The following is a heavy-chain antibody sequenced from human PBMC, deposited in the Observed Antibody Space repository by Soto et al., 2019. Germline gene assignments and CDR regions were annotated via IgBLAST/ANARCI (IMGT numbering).Heavy chain of an antibody. D-gene: IGHD3-10*01. CDR1: GYTFSSYG. CDR2: ISGYNGNA. Sequence: VQLVQSGNVVQKPGSSVKVSCKTSGYTFSSYGIIWVRQAPGQGLEWMGWISGYNGNADYAQRFRGRVKMTTDTSTTTVFMELRDLRSDDTALYFCAREGWLGELLYWGQGSLVTVS. J-gene: IGHJ4*02. V-gene: IGHV1-18*01. CDR3: AREGWLGELLY.